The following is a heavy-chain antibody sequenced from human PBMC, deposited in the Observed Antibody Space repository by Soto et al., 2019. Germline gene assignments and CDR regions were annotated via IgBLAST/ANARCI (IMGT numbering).Heavy chain of an antibody. CDR3: ARDRVESGYPEYFQH. D-gene: IGHD3-22*01. V-gene: IGHV3-53*01. J-gene: IGHJ1*01. CDR1: GFTVSSNY. CDR2: IYSGGST. Sequence: EVQLVESGGGLIQPGGSLRLSCAASGFTVSSNYMSWVRQAPGKGLEWVSVIYSGGSTYYAGSVKGRFTISRDNSKNTLYLQMKSMRAEDTAVYYCARDRVESGYPEYFQHWGQGTLVTVSS.